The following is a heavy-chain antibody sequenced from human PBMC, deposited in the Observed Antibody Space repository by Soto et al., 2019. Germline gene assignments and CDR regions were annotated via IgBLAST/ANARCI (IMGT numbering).Heavy chain of an antibody. V-gene: IGHV4-31*03. Sequence: QVQLQESGPGLVKPSQTLSLTCTVSGGSISSGGCYWSWIRQHPGKGLEWIGYIYYIGSNYYNPSLKSRVTITVDTTKNHFSLKLSSITAADTAVYYCARDHCSGCSCYDYWGQGTLVTVSS. CDR2: IYYIGSN. D-gene: IGHD2-15*01. CDR3: ARDHCSGCSCYDY. CDR1: GGSISSGGCY. J-gene: IGHJ4*02.